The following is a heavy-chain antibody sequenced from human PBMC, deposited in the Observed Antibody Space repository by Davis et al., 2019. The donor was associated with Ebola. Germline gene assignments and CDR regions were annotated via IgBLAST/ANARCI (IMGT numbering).Heavy chain of an antibody. Sequence: SLKISCAASGFTFVNYAMSWVRQAPGKGLEWVSGISWNSASIGYAESVKGRFTISRDNAKNSLYLQMNSLRAEDTAFYYCAKGGGAIHDWFHPWGQGVLVTVSS. J-gene: IGHJ5*02. CDR3: AKGGGAIHDWFHP. V-gene: IGHV3-9*01. CDR1: GFTFVNYA. CDR2: ISWNSASI. D-gene: IGHD2-21*01.